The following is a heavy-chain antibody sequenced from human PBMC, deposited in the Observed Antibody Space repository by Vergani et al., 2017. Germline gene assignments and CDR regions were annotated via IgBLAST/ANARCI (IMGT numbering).Heavy chain of an antibody. D-gene: IGHD5-18*01. CDR2: ISYTGTS. CDR1: GTSISGSSDY. V-gene: IGHV4-39*01. CDR3: TRQFWGGGGYRFDH. Sequence: QLQLQESGPGLLKPSETLSLTCSVSGTSISGSSDYWGWIRQPPGKGLEWIGSISYTGTSYYTPSLESRATNSVDTSKNQFSLRLTSVTAADTAVYYCTRQFWGGGGYRFDHWGQGTLVTVSS. J-gene: IGHJ4*02.